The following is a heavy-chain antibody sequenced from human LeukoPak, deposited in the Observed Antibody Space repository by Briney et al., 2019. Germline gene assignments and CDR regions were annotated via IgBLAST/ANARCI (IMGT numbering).Heavy chain of an antibody. CDR1: GYSFTSYW. V-gene: IGHV5-51*01. Sequence: GESLKISCKGSGYSFTSYWIGWVRQMPGKGLEWMGIIYPGDSDTRYSPSFQGQVTISADKSISTAYLQWSSLKASDTAMYYCARSSSPEEKRHDAFDIWGQGTMVTVSS. J-gene: IGHJ3*02. CDR3: ARSSSPEEKRHDAFDI. CDR2: IYPGDSDT. D-gene: IGHD6-13*01.